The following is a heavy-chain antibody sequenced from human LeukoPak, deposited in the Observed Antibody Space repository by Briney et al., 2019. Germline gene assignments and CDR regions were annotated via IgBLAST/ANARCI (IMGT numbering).Heavy chain of an antibody. V-gene: IGHV1-18*01. CDR3: ARDKDPGSEDFWSGYYWSYNYYGMDV. CDR1: GYTFTSYG. J-gene: IGHJ6*02. CDR2: ISAYNGNT. D-gene: IGHD3-3*01. Sequence: ASVKVSCKASGYTFTSYGISWVRQAPGQGVERMGWISAYNGNTNYAQQLQGRVTMTTDTSTSTAYMELRSLRSDDTAVYYCARDKDPGSEDFWSGYYWSYNYYGMDVWGQGTTVTVSS.